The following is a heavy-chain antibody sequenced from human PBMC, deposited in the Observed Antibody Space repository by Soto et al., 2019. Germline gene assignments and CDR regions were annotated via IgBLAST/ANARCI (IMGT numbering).Heavy chain of an antibody. D-gene: IGHD1-1*01. CDR3: ARDQTGMGGNDAFDI. J-gene: IGHJ3*02. CDR1: GGTFSSYT. V-gene: IGHV1-69*08. CDR2: IIPILGIA. Sequence: QVQLVQSGAEVKKPGSSVKVSCKASGGTFSSYTISWVRQAPGQGLEWMGRIIPILGIANYAQKYQDRVTITADKSTSTAYMELSSLRSEDTAVYYCARDQTGMGGNDAFDIWGQGIMVTVSS.